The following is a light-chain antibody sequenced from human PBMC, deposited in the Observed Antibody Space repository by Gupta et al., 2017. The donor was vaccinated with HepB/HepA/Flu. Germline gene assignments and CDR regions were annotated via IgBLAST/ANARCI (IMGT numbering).Light chain of an antibody. CDR2: AAS. Sequence: DIQMTQSPSSLSASVGDRVTITCRASQSISSYLNWYQQKPGKAPKLLIYAASSLQSGVPSRFSGSGSGTDFTLTISSLQPEDFATYYCQQGYSTPCTFGHGTKVDIK. V-gene: IGKV1-39*01. CDR1: QSISSY. J-gene: IGKJ3*01. CDR3: QQGYSTPCT.